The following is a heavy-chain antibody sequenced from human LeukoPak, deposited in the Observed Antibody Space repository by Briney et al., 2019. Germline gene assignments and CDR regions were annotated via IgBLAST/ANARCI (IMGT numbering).Heavy chain of an antibody. J-gene: IGHJ4*02. CDR1: GFPSRIYE. CDR3: ALLAVASDFDY. D-gene: IGHD6-19*01. CDR2: IGSSGTTI. V-gene: IGHV3-48*03. Sequence: GGPLNFSGAAPGFPSRIYEMNWVRKAPGKGRKWVSNIGSSGTTIYYADSVKGRFSISRDNAKNSLYLQMNSLRVEDTAVYYCALLAVASDFDYWGQGALVTVSS.